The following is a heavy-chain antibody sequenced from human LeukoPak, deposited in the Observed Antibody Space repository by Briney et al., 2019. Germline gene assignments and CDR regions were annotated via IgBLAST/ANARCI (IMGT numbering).Heavy chain of an antibody. J-gene: IGHJ4*02. D-gene: IGHD1-20*01. CDR1: GFTFSSYT. CDR2: IKSDSSFI. Sequence: GGSLRLSRAASGFTFSSYTLNWVRQAPGKGLEWVASIKSDSSFISYTDSLKGRFTISRDNARNSLYLQMNSLRAEDTAVYYCARARPQGYNWISFCLDYWGQGTLVTVSS. V-gene: IGHV3-21*01. CDR3: ARARPQGYNWISFCLDY.